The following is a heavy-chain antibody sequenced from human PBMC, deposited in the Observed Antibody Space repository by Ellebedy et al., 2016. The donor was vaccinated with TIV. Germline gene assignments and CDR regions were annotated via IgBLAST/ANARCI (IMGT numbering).Heavy chain of an antibody. CDR1: GGSIRQRNFY. D-gene: IGHD2-15*01. CDR3: ARRSSYWSALDY. CDR2: IDYDGST. V-gene: IGHV4-39*01. Sequence: SETLSLTCTVSGGSIRQRNFYWGWIRQPPGKGLEWIGNIDYDGSTYDNPSLNSRVSISLDTSKNQFSLKLSSVTAADTAVYYCARRSSYWSALDYWGQGTLVTVSS. J-gene: IGHJ4*02.